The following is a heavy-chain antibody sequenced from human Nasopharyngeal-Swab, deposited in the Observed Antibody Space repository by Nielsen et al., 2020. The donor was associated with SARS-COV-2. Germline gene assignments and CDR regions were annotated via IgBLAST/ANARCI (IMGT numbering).Heavy chain of an antibody. CDR2: IYYSGST. Sequence: SETLSLTCTVSGGSINSGGYYWSWIRQHPGKGLEWIGYIYYSGSTYYNPSLKSRLTISVDTSKSQFSLKLSSVTAADTAVYYCARVGAAAGRGENYYYYYGMDVWGQGTTVTVSS. V-gene: IGHV4-31*03. CDR3: ARVGAAAGRGENYYYYYGMDV. D-gene: IGHD6-13*01. CDR1: GGSINSGGYY. J-gene: IGHJ6*02.